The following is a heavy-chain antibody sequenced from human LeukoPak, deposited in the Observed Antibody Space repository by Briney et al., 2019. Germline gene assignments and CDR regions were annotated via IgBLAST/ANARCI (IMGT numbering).Heavy chain of an antibody. Sequence: GGSLRLSCAASGFTFSSYAMSWVRQAPGKGLEWVGRIKSKTDGGTTDYAAPVKGRFTISRDDSKNTLYLQMNSLKTEDTAVYYCLMLSGWSDYWGQGTLVTVSS. CDR3: LMLSGWSDY. V-gene: IGHV3-15*01. CDR1: GFTFSSYA. D-gene: IGHD6-19*01. J-gene: IGHJ4*02. CDR2: IKSKTDGGTT.